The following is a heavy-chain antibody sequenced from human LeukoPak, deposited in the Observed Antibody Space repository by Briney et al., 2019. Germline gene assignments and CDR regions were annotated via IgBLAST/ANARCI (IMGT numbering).Heavy chain of an antibody. J-gene: IGHJ4*02. CDR2: ISSSSSYI. Sequence: GGSLRLSCAASGFTFSSYSMSWVRRAPGKGLEWVSSISSSSSYIYYADSVKGRFTISRDNAKNSLYLQMNSLRAEDTAVYYCARGNYGLFDYWGQGTLVTVSS. D-gene: IGHD4-11*01. CDR3: ARGNYGLFDY. V-gene: IGHV3-21*01. CDR1: GFTFSSYS.